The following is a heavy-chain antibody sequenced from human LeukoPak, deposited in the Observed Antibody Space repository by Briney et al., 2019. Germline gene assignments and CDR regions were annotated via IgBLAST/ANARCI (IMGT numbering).Heavy chain of an antibody. CDR1: GFTFSSYS. CDR2: ISSSSSYI. J-gene: IGHJ6*03. D-gene: IGHD6-13*01. V-gene: IGHV3-21*04. CDR3: AKSGKQLGPYYYYYMDV. Sequence: GGSLRLSCAASGFTFSSYSMNWVRQAPGKGLEWVSSISSSSSYIYYADSVKGRFTISRDNSKNTLYLQMNSLRAEDTAVYYCAKSGKQLGPYYYYYMDVWGKGTTVTISS.